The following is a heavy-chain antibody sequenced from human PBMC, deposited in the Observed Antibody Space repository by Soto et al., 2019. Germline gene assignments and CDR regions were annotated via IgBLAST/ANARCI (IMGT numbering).Heavy chain of an antibody. CDR2: IDPSDSYT. D-gene: IGHD3-3*01. CDR3: ATILYYDFWSGPPGMDV. CDR1: GYSFTSYW. Sequence: GESLKISCKGSGYSFTSYWISWVRQMPGKGLEWMGRIDPSDSYTNYSPSFQGHVTISADKSISTAYLQWSSLKASDTAMYYCATILYYDFWSGPPGMDVWGQGTTVTVSS. V-gene: IGHV5-10-1*01. J-gene: IGHJ6*02.